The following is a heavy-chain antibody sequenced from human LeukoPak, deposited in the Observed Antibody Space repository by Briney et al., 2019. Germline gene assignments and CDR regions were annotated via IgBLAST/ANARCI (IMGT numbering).Heavy chain of an antibody. D-gene: IGHD3-10*01. CDR3: ARSSAMTYNGPRDY. Sequence: PGESLTISRPGSGYSFTSYWIGWARQLPGKGLECLGIIYLGDSDTRYSPSFQGQVTISADKSISTAFLQWSSLQASDTAMYYCARSSAMTYNGPRDYWGQGTLVTVTS. V-gene: IGHV5-51*03. J-gene: IGHJ4*02. CDR1: GYSFTSYW. CDR2: IYLGDSDT.